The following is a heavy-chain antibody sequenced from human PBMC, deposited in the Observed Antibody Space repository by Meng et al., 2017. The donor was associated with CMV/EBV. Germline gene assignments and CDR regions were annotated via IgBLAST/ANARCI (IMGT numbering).Heavy chain of an antibody. Sequence: VQLRCSGPGLLMLPGTLFLPCGCSGGFLIGFFWTWIRQPAGKGLEWIGRIYSTGGTNYNPSFESRVTISLDGSNNQFSLKLNSVTAADTAIYYCARERGDDSGYNFDSWGQGTLVTVSS. D-gene: IGHD3-22*01. CDR2: IYSTGGT. J-gene: IGHJ4*02. CDR3: ARERGDDSGYNFDS. CDR1: GGFLIGFF. V-gene: IGHV4-4*07.